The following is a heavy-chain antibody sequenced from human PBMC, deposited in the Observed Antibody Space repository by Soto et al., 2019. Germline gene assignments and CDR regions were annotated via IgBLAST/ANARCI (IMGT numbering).Heavy chain of an antibody. CDR2: ISAYNGNT. J-gene: IGHJ4*02. D-gene: IGHD5-18*01. CDR1: GYTFTSYG. Sequence: ASVKVSCKASGYTFTSYGISWVRQAPGQGLEWMGWISAYNGNTNYAQKLQGRVTITTDTSTSTAYMELRSLRSDDTAVYYCARDPITWIQLWLPSDYWGQGTLVTVSS. CDR3: ARDPITWIQLWLPSDY. V-gene: IGHV1-18*01.